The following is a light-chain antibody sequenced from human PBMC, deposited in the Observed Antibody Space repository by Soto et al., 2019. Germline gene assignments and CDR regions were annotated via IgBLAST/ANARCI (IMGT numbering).Light chain of an antibody. CDR1: QSVSSN. V-gene: IGKV3-15*01. Sequence: EIVMTQSPATLSVSPGERATLFCRASQSVSSNLAWYQQKAGQAPRLLIYGTSTRATGIPARFSGSGSGTDFTLTISSLQSEDVAVYYCQQYNNWPPLTFGGGTKVEIK. J-gene: IGKJ4*01. CDR2: GTS. CDR3: QQYNNWPPLT.